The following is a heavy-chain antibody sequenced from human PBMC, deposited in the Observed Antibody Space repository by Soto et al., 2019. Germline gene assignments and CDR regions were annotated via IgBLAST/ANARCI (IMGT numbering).Heavy chain of an antibody. CDR2: IHYSGST. J-gene: IGHJ4*02. D-gene: IGHD2-2*01. CDR1: GGSISPYY. CDR3: AKGGTSSLPFDY. Sequence: QVQLQESGPGLVKPSETLSLTCTVSGGSISPYYWSWIRQPPGKGLEWIGNIHYSGSTDYNPSLKSRVPISIDTSTNPFSLKLTSVTAADTAVYYCAKGGTSSLPFDYWGQGTLVTVSS. V-gene: IGHV4-59*01.